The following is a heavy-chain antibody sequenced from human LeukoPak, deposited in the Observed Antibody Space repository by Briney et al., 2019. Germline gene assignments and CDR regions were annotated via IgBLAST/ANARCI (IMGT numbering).Heavy chain of an antibody. CDR3: ARDLEDIVVVPAATWVDY. J-gene: IGHJ4*02. Sequence: ASVKVSCKASGYTFTGYYMHWVRQAPGQGLEWMGWINPNSGGTNYAQEFQGRVTMTRDTSISTAYMELSRLRSDDTAVYYCARDLEDIVVVPAATWVDYWGQGTLVTVSS. CDR1: GYTFTGYY. CDR2: INPNSGGT. V-gene: IGHV1-2*02. D-gene: IGHD2-2*01.